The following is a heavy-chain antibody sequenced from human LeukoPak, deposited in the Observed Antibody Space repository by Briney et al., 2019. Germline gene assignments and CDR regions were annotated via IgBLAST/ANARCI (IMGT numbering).Heavy chain of an antibody. CDR2: IYSDNT. Sequence: GGSLRLSCAASGFTFSTYSMNWVRQAPGKGLEWVSFIYSDNTNYSDSVKGRFTISRDNSKNTLYLKMNSLRAEDTAVYYCARRDGAYSHPYDYWGQGNLVTVSS. V-gene: IGHV3-53*01. CDR3: ARRDGAYSHPYDY. CDR1: GFTFSTYS. D-gene: IGHD4-23*01. J-gene: IGHJ4*02.